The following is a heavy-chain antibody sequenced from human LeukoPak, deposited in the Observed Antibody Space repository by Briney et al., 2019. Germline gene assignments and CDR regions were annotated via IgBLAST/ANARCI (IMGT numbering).Heavy chain of an antibody. CDR2: ISGSGGST. V-gene: IGHV3-23*01. J-gene: IGHJ4*02. CDR1: GFTFSSYA. D-gene: IGHD2-2*01. Sequence: SGGSVRLSCAASGFTFSSYAMSWVRQAPGKGLEWVSAISGSGGSTYYADSVKGRFTISRDNSKNTLYLQMNSLRAEDTAVYYCAKVPGYCSSTSCPLGYWGQGTLVTVSS. CDR3: AKVPGYCSSTSCPLGY.